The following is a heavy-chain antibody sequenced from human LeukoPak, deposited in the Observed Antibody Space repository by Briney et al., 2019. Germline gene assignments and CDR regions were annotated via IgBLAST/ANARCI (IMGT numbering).Heavy chain of an antibody. CDR1: GFTFCEFY. V-gene: IGHV3-11*01. Sequence: GGSLRLSCAASGFTFCEFYLCWMCQAPGRGVEWVSYVSSSDSTIYYADSVKGRFTISRDNAKNSLYLQMNSLRAEDTTVYYCARKGPWYYASGSYDYWGQGTLVTVSS. D-gene: IGHD3-10*01. J-gene: IGHJ4*02. CDR2: VSSSDSTI. CDR3: ARKGPWYYASGSYDY.